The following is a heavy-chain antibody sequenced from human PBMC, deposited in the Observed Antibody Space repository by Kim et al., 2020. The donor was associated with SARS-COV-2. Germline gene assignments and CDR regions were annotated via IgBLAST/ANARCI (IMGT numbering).Heavy chain of an antibody. D-gene: IGHD2-21*01. CDR2: IKEDGSVI. CDR3: VREGWGSFCDY. V-gene: IGHV3-7*03. CDR1: GFTFSNYW. J-gene: IGHJ4*02. Sequence: GGSLRLSCAASGFTFSNYWMSWIRQAPGKGLEWVAHIKEDGSVIDYVDSVKGRFTVSRDNARDSLYLQMNSLRGEDTAVYYCVREGWGSFCDYWGQGTQVIVSS.